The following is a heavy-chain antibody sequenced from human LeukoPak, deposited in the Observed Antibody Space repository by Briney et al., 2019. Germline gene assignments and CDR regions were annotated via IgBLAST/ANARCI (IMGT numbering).Heavy chain of an antibody. CDR3: ATGLLDIVATEALDY. J-gene: IGHJ4*02. Sequence: GASVKVSCKVSGYTLTELSMHWVRQAPGKGLEWMGGFDPEDGETIYAQKFQGRVTMTKDTSTDTAYMELSSLRSEDTAVYYCATGLLDIVATEALDYWGQGTLVTVSS. CDR1: GYTLTELS. V-gene: IGHV1-24*01. CDR2: FDPEDGET. D-gene: IGHD5-12*01.